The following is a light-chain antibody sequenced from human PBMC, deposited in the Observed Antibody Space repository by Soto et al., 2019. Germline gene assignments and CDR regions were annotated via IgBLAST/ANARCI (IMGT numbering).Light chain of an antibody. CDR3: SSYTSSSTLV. Sequence: QSALTQPPSVSGSPGQSVTISCTGTSSDVGSYNRVSWYQQPPGTAPKLIIYEISNRPSGFPDRFSGSKSGNTASLTISGLHAEDEANYYCSSYTSSSTLVFGGGTKLTVL. J-gene: IGLJ3*02. V-gene: IGLV2-18*02. CDR2: EIS. CDR1: SSDVGSYNR.